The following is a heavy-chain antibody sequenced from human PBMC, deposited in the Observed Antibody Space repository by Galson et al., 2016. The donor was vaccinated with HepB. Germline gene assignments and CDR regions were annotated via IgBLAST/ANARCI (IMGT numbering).Heavy chain of an antibody. J-gene: IGHJ4*02. CDR3: AREIMWGEYRSGWYPH. V-gene: IGHV1-46*01. D-gene: IGHD6-19*01. CDR2: INPSGDYT. CDR1: GYTVTTYY. Sequence: SVKVSCKASGYTVTTYYMHWVRQAPGQGLEWMGMINPSGDYTTYAQNLQGRVTMTRDTSTSTVYMELSSLTFEDTAVYFCAREIMWGEYRSGWYPHWGQGTLVTVSS.